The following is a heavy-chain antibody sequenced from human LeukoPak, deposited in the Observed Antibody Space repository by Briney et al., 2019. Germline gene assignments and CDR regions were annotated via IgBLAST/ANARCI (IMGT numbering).Heavy chain of an antibody. CDR2: IYSGGST. CDR3: AGDSFYGSGSYYYYYMDV. CDR1: GFTVSSNY. V-gene: IGHV3-53*01. D-gene: IGHD3-10*01. Sequence: PGGSLRLSCAASGFTVSSNYMSWVRQAPGKGLEWVSVIYSGGSTYYADSVKGRFTISRDNSKNTLYLQMNSLRAEDTAVYYCAGDSFYGSGSYYYYYMDVWGKGTTVTVSS. J-gene: IGHJ6*03.